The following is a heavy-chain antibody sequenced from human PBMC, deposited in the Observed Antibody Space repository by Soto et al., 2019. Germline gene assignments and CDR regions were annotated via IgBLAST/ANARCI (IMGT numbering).Heavy chain of an antibody. Sequence: SETLSLTCAVSGGSMSSGGYSWSWIRQPPGKGLEWIGYIYHSGSTYYNPSLKSRVTISVDRSKNQFSLKLSSVTAADTAVYYCARDERDYDSSGYYYWFDPWGQGTLVTVSS. V-gene: IGHV4-30-2*01. J-gene: IGHJ5*02. D-gene: IGHD3-22*01. CDR1: GGSMSSGGYS. CDR3: ARDERDYDSSGYYYWFDP. CDR2: IYHSGST.